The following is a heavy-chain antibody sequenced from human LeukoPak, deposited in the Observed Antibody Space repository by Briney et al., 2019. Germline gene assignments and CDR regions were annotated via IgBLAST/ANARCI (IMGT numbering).Heavy chain of an antibody. V-gene: IGHV3-21*01. CDR1: GFTFSSYA. CDR3: ASSRSYGDYSPFDY. D-gene: IGHD4-17*01. CDR2: ISSSSTHI. J-gene: IGHJ4*02. Sequence: GGSLRLSCAASGFTFSSYAMSWVRQAPGKGLEWVSSISSSSTHIYYADSVKGRFTISRDNAKNSLYLQMNSLRAEDTAVYYCASSRSYGDYSPFDYWGQGTLVTVSS.